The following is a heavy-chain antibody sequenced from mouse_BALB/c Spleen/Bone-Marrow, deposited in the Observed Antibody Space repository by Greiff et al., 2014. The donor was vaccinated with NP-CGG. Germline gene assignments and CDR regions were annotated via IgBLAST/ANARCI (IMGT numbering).Heavy chain of an antibody. V-gene: IGHV5-12*02. CDR2: ISNGGGST. J-gene: IGHJ3*01. Sequence: DVKLVESGGGLVQPGGSLKLSCATSGFTFSDYYMYWVRQTPEKRLEWVAYISNGGGSTYYPDTVKGRFTISRDNAKNTLYLQMSRLESEDTAMYYCASTYYGNPFAYWGQGTLVTVSA. D-gene: IGHD2-10*01. CDR3: ASTYYGNPFAY. CDR1: GFTFSDYY.